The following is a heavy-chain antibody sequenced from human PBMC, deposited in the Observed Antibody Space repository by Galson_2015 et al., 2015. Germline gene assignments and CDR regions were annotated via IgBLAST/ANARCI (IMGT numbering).Heavy chain of an antibody. CDR1: GFTFNIYG. CDR2: IRHDGSNQ. Sequence: SLRLSCAASGFTFNIYGMHWVRQAPGKGLEWVANIRHDGSNQYYADSVKGRFTISRDNSKNTLYLQMNSLRAEDTALYYCARDLSSGYSGDHWGQGTLVTVSS. D-gene: IGHD3-22*01. V-gene: IGHV3-33*01. J-gene: IGHJ4*02. CDR3: ARDLSSGYSGDH.